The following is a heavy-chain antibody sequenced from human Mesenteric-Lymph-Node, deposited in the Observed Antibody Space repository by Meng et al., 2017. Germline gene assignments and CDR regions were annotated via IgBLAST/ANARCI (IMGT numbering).Heavy chain of an antibody. CDR3: ASGRTSSSGYYYFDY. CDR1: GFTFSSYD. J-gene: IGHJ4*02. D-gene: IGHD3-22*01. V-gene: IGHV3-13*01. Sequence: GESLKISCAASGFTFSSYDMHWVRQATGKGLEWVSAIGTAGDTYYPGSVKGRFTISRENAKNSLYLQMNSLRAGDTAVYYCASGRTSSSGYYYFDYWGQGTLVTVSS. CDR2: IGTAGDT.